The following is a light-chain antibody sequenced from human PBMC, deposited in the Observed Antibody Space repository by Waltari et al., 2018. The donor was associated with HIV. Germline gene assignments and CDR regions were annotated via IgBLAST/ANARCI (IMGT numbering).Light chain of an antibody. J-gene: IGLJ2*01. V-gene: IGLV2-14*01. CDR3: SSYTITTAIV. CDR1: NRAVGAYNY. Sequence: QSALPQPASVSGSPGQSITISCTGTNRAVGAYNYVSWYQQHPGKAPKPLIYEVTNRPPGISNRFSGSKSGNTASMTISGLQPEDEADYYCSSYTITTAIVFGGGTKLTVL. CDR2: EVT.